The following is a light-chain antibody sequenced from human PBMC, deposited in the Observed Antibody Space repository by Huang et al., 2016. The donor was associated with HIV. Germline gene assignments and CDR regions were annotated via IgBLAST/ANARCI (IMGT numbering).Light chain of an antibody. CDR1: QSVSNN. CDR2: GAS. J-gene: IGKJ4*01. Sequence: ETVMTQSPATLSVSPGERATLSCRASQSVSNNLAWYQQKPGQSPRVLIYGASTRATGIPARFSGSGSGTEFTLTISGLQSEDFVVYYCQQYSNWPPAFGGGTRVEIK. CDR3: QQYSNWPPA. V-gene: IGKV3-15*01.